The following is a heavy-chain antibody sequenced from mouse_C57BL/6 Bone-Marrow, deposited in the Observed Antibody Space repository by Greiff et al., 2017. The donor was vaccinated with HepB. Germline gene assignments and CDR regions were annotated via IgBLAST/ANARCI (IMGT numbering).Heavy chain of an antibody. V-gene: IGHV1-18*01. CDR2: INPNNGGT. CDR3: ARRITPGVAARWYFDV. CDR1: GYTFTDYN. D-gene: IGHD1-1*01. J-gene: IGHJ1*03. Sequence: EVQLQQSGPELVKPGASVKIPCKASGYTFTDYNMDWVKQSHGKSLEWIGDINPNNGGTIYNQKFKGKATLTVDKSSSTAYMELRSLTSEDTAVYYCARRITPGVAARWYFDVWGTGTTVTVSS.